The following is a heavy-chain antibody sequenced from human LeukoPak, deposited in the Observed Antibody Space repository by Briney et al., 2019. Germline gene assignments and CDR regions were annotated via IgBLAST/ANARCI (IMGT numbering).Heavy chain of an antibody. J-gene: IGHJ4*02. CDR2: MSYDGSNK. D-gene: IGHD4-17*01. CDR3: ARAAMTTVTTDYFDY. CDR1: GFTFSSYA. Sequence: GRSLRLSCAASGFTFSSYAMHWVRQAPGKGLEWVAVMSYDGSNKYYADSVKGRFTISRDNSKNTLYLQMNSLRAEDTAVYYCARAAMTTVTTDYFDYWGQGTLVTVSS. V-gene: IGHV3-30*04.